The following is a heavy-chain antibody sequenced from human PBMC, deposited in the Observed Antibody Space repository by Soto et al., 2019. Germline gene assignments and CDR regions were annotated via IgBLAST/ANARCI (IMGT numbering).Heavy chain of an antibody. V-gene: IGHV3-9*01. CDR3: VKVSSSHYGDYGGDAFDI. J-gene: IGHJ3*02. CDR2: ISWNSGSI. CDR1: GFTFDDYA. D-gene: IGHD4-17*01. Sequence: EVQLVESGGGLVQPGRSLRLSCAASGFTFDDYAMHWVRQAPGKGLEWVSGISWNSGSIGYADSVKGRFTISRDNAKNSLYLQMNSLRAEDTALYYCVKVSSSHYGDYGGDAFDIWGQGTMVTVSS.